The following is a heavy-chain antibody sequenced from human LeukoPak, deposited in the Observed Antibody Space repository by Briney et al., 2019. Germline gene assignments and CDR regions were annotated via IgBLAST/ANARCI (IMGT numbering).Heavy chain of an antibody. CDR1: GFTFSSYA. V-gene: IGHV3-30*04. J-gene: IGHJ6*02. CDR2: ISYDGNNK. D-gene: IGHD6-19*01. Sequence: SGGSLRLSCVASGFTFSSYAMHCVRQGPGKGVEWVAVISYDGNNKYYADSVKGRFTISRDNSKNTLYLQMNSLRAEDTAVYYCARERLVAYYYYGMDVWGQGTTVTVSS. CDR3: ARERLVAYYYYGMDV.